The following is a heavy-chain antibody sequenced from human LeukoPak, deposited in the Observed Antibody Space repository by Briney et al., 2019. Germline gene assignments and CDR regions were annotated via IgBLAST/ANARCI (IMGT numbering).Heavy chain of an antibody. V-gene: IGHV3-11*04. Sequence: GGSLRLSCSASGFAVNDYYMSWIRQTPGKGLEWISHISSSGSTIYYADSVKGRFTISRDNGKNSLSLQMNSLRAEDTAVYYCARSSITMTYYYMDVWGKGTTVIVSS. CDR2: ISSSGSTI. D-gene: IGHD3-22*01. J-gene: IGHJ6*03. CDR3: ARSSITMTYYYMDV. CDR1: GFAVNDYY.